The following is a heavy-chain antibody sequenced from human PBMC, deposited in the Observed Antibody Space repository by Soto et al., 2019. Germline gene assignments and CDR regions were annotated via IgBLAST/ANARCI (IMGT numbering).Heavy chain of an antibody. CDR3: ARGPPVWDIAAACTGWYFDL. Sequence: QVQLVQSGAEVKKPGASVKVSCKASGYTFTSYGISWVRQAPGQGLEWMGWISAYNGNTNYAQKLQGRVTMTTDTPTSTAYMELRSRRSDDTAVYYCARGPPVWDIAAACTGWYFDLWGRGTLVTVSS. CDR2: ISAYNGNT. D-gene: IGHD6-13*01. V-gene: IGHV1-18*01. CDR1: GYTFTSYG. J-gene: IGHJ2*01.